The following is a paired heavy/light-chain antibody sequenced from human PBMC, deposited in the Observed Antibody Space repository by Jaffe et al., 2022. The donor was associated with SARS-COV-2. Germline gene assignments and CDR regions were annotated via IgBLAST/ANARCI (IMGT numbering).Light chain of an antibody. CDR2: DAS. CDR1: QSVNYF. V-gene: IGKV3-11*01. CDR3: QQRINWPLT. J-gene: IGKJ4*01. Sequence: EIVLTQSPATLSLSPGERATLSCRASQSVNYFLAWYQQKPGQAPRLLIYDASNRATGIPARFSGSGSGTDFTLTISSLEPEDFAVYYCQQRINWPLTFGGGTKVEIK.
Heavy chain of an antibody. V-gene: IGHV3-23*01. CDR1: GFTFSTYA. J-gene: IGHJ3*02. CDR3: AKFRSPTYSLGFDI. CDR2: ISTGGERT. Sequence: EGHLLESGGGLVQPGGSLSLSCAASGFTFSTYAMSWVRQAPGKGLEWVSTISTGGERTFYADSVKGRFTISRDNSKNTLYLQMHSLRAEDTAIYYCAKFRSPTYSLGFDIWGQGTMVTVSS. D-gene: IGHD2-15*01.